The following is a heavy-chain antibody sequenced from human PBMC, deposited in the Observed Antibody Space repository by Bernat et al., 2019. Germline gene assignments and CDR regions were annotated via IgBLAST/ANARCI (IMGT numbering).Heavy chain of an antibody. J-gene: IGHJ4*02. D-gene: IGHD2-15*01. CDR1: GGSFSGYY. Sequence: QVQLQQWGAGLLKPSETLSLTCAVYGGSFSGYYWSGIRQPPGKGLEWIGEINHSGSTNYNPSLKSRVTITVDTSKNQFSLKLSSVTAADTAVYYCARASSDCSGGSCYSGADYWGQGTLVTVSS. CDR2: INHSGST. V-gene: IGHV4-34*01. CDR3: ARASSDCSGGSCYSGADY.